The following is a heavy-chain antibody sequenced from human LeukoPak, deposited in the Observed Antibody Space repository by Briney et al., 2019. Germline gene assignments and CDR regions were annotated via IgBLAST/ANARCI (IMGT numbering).Heavy chain of an antibody. CDR3: ARARNNYDSSGFSALDY. CDR2: IWYDGSDK. Sequence: GRSLRLSCTASGFTFSNYGMHWVRQAPDKGLEWVAVIWYDGSDKYYAEAVKGRFTISRDNSKNTVFLQMNSLRAEDTAVYYCARARNNYDSSGFSALDYWGQGTLVTVSS. D-gene: IGHD3-22*01. V-gene: IGHV3-33*01. CDR1: GFTFSNYG. J-gene: IGHJ4*02.